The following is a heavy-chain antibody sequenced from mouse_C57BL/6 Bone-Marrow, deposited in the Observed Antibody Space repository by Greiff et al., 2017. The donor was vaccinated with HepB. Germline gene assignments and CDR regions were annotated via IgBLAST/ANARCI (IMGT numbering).Heavy chain of an antibody. J-gene: IGHJ1*03. CDR2: IRNKANNHAT. CDR3: TRSTMVTTGRSYWYFDV. CDR1: GFTFSDAW. V-gene: IGHV6-6*01. D-gene: IGHD2-2*01. Sequence: EVKLVESGGGLVQPGGSMKLSCAASGFTFSDAWMDWVRQSPEKGLEWVAEIRNKANNHATYYAESVKGRFTISRDDSKSSVYLQMNSLRAEDTGIYYCTRSTMVTTGRSYWYFDVWGTGTTVTVSS.